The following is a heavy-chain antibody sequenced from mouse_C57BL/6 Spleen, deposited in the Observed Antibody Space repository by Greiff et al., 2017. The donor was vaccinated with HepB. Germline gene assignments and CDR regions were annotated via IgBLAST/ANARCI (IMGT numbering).Heavy chain of an antibody. CDR1: GYTFTDYE. D-gene: IGHD1-1*01. J-gene: IGHJ1*03. CDR3: TFTTVEGYFDV. CDR2: IDPETGGT. V-gene: IGHV1-15*01. Sequence: QVQLKESGAELVRPGASVTLSCKASGYTFTDYEMHWVKQTPVHGLEWIGAIDPETGGTAYNQKFKGKAILTADKSSSTAYMELRSLTSEDSAVYYCTFTTVEGYFDVWGTGTTVTVSS.